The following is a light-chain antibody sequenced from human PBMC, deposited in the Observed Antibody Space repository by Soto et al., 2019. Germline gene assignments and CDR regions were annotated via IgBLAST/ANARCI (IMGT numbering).Light chain of an antibody. CDR3: PHRSNPR. V-gene: IGKV3-11*01. CDR1: QRVSSY. J-gene: IGKJ3*01. CDR2: DVS. Sequence: EIVLTQSPATLPLSTGERATLSCRASQRVSSYLAWYQQKPGQAPRLLIYDVSNRATGIPARFSVSGSRTDFTLTISSLEPEDFAVYYWPHRSNPRFGPGTTVDI.